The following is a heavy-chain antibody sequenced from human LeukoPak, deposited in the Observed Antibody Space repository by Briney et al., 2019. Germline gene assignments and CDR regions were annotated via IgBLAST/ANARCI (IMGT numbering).Heavy chain of an antibody. D-gene: IGHD2-2*02. CDR2: IIPIFGTA. V-gene: IGHV1-69*13. Sequence: SVKVSCKASGGTFSSYAISWVRQAPGQGLEWMGGIIPIFGTANYAQKFQGRVTITADESTSTAYMELSSLRSEDTAVYYCARDPRYCSNTSCYRSYYYYGMDVWGQGTTVTVSS. J-gene: IGHJ6*02. CDR1: GGTFSSYA. CDR3: ARDPRYCSNTSCYRSYYYYGMDV.